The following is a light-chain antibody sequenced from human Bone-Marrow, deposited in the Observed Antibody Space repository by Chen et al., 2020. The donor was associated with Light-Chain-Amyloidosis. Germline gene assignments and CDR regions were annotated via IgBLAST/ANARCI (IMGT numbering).Light chain of an antibody. CDR1: QSVSSN. Sequence: EIVMTQSPATLSVSPGERATLPCRASQSVSSNLAWYQQKPGQAPRLLIYGASTRATCIPARFSGTGSATEFTPIINSLQSEGVVVYFCRQYNNWPRTFGQGTKWEIK. J-gene: IGKJ1*01. V-gene: IGKV3-15*01. CDR3: RQYNNWPRT. CDR2: GAS.